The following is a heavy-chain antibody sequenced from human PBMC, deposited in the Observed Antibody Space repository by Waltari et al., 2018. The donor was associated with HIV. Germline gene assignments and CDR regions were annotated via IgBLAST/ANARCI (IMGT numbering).Heavy chain of an antibody. CDR1: DGSFSDYY. D-gene: IGHD6-19*01. CDR2: INHRGTH. Sequence: QVQLQQWGAGLLKPSETLALTCAVYDGSFSDYYWVGISQSPEKGLEWIGEINHRGTHEYKQSLKSRATISSDMSKRRFSLKLKSVSVADTALYFCGGGRDSREQRLVAGFDFWGRGTWSPSPQ. V-gene: IGHV4-34*01. CDR3: GGGRDSREQRLVAGFDF. J-gene: IGHJ4*02.